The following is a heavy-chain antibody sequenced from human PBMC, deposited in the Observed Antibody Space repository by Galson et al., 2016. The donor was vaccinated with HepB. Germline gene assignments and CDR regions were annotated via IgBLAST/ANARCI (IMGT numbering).Heavy chain of an antibody. CDR2: INPSSGGT. V-gene: IGHV1-2*02. J-gene: IGHJ4*02. Sequence: SVKVSCKASGYTFTDYYIHWVRQAPGKGLEWMGWINPSSGGTTYVQKFQGRVTMTGDTSINTAYIELTRVRSDEPAVYYCSRHHQRSGSGSYHSDFDYWGQGTLVTVAS. CDR1: GYTFTDYY. D-gene: IGHD3-10*01. CDR3: SRHHQRSGSGSYHSDFDY.